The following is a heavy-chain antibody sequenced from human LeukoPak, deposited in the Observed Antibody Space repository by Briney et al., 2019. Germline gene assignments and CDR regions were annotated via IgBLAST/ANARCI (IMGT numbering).Heavy chain of an antibody. CDR1: GGTFSSYA. J-gene: IGHJ1*01. D-gene: IGHD3-22*01. Sequence: ASVKVSCKASGGTFSSYAISWVRQAPGQGLEWMGGIIPIFGTANYAQKFQGRVTITADKSTSTAYMELSSLRSEDTAVYYCARDPPGGYYDSSGYGDFQHWGQGTLVTVSS. CDR2: IIPIFGTA. V-gene: IGHV1-69*06. CDR3: ARDPPGGYYDSSGYGDFQH.